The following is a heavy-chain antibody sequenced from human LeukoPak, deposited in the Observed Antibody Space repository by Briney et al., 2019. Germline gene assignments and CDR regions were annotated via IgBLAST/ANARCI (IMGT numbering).Heavy chain of an antibody. D-gene: IGHD4-11*01. J-gene: IGHJ4*02. V-gene: IGHV4-30-4*01. CDR1: GGSISNYY. CDR3: ASGLPFDY. Sequence: SETLSLTCTVSGGSISNYYWSWIRQPPGKGLEWIGYIYYSGSTYYNPSLKSRVTISVDTSKNQFSLKLSSVTAADTAVYYCASGLPFDYWGQGTLVTVSS. CDR2: IYYSGST.